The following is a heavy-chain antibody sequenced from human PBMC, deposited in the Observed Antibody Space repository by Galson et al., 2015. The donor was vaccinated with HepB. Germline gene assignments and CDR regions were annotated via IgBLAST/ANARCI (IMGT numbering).Heavy chain of an antibody. CDR3: ARDVRFAVVVNYYFDY. CDR2: INPNSGDT. CDR1: GYTFTGYY. J-gene: IGHJ4*02. Sequence: SVKVSCKASGYTFTGYYIHWLRQAPGQGPEWMGWINPNSGDTSYAQKFQGRVTMTGDTSISTAYMELSRLKSDDTAVYYCARDVRFAVVVNYYFDYWGQGTLVTVSS. V-gene: IGHV1-2*02. D-gene: IGHD2-21*01.